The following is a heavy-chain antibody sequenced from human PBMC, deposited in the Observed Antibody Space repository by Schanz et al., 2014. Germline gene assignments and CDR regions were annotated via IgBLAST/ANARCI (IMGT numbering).Heavy chain of an antibody. CDR3: ARGPSILDY. CDR2: ISTYNSNT. V-gene: IGHV1-18*01. D-gene: IGHD2-2*01. Sequence: QVLLVQSGAEVKKPGASVKVSCKASGYTFTIFGISWVRQAPGQGLEWMGWISTYNSNTNYAQKVQGRVTMTTDTATSTAYMELRSLRSDDTAMYYCARGPSILDYWGQGTLVTVSS. J-gene: IGHJ4*02. CDR1: GYTFTIFG.